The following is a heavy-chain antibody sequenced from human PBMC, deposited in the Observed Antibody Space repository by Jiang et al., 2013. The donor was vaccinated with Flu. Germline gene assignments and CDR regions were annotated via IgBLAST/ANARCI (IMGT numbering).Heavy chain of an antibody. Sequence: LLKPSETLSLTCTVSNGSISSGSNYWGWIRQPPGKGLELIGSIYYSGSTYYNPSLKSRVTISLDTSKNQFSLTLNFVTAADTAVYYCARYYYGSGTDFDYWGQGTLVTVSP. CDR2: IYYSGST. CDR3: ARYYYGSGTDFDY. V-gene: IGHV4-39*07. CDR1: NGSISSGSNY. D-gene: IGHD3-10*01. J-gene: IGHJ4*02.